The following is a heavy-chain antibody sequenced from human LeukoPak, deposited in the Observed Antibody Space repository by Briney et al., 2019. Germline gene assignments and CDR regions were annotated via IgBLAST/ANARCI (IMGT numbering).Heavy chain of an antibody. D-gene: IGHD3-3*01. CDR3: ARAGTIFGVARYYYGMDV. CDR2: IIPIFGTA. V-gene: IGHV1-69*13. J-gene: IGHJ6*02. CDR1: GGTFSSYA. Sequence: SVKVSCKASGGTFSSYAIGWVRQAPGQGLEWMGGIIPIFGTANYAQKFQGRVTITADESTSTAYMELSSLRSEDTAVYYCARAGTIFGVARYYYGMDVWGQGTTVTVSS.